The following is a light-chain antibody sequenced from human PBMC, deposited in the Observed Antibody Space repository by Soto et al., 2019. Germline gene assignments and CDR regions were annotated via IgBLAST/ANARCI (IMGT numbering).Light chain of an antibody. Sequence: IQMTHSPSSLSAIAGDRVTIACRASQDIGNDLGWYQQMPGKAPKLLIFAASTLQSGVSSRFSGSGSGTHFTLTIGNLQPEDAATYYCLHDHTYPWTFGQGTKVEVK. CDR2: AAS. CDR3: LHDHTYPWT. J-gene: IGKJ1*01. CDR1: QDIGND. V-gene: IGKV1-6*01.